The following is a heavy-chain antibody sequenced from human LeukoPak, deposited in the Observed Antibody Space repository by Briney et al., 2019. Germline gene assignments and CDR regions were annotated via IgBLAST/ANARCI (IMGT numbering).Heavy chain of an antibody. CDR3: ARPLQGIVGATGFDY. J-gene: IGHJ4*02. V-gene: IGHV5-51*01. Sequence: GESLKISCQGSEYSFATYWIAWLRQMPGKGLEWMGIIYPSDSDTRYSPSFQGQVTISADKSIKTAYLQWSSLKASDTAMYYCARPLQGIVGATGFDYWGRGTLVTVSS. D-gene: IGHD1-26*01. CDR1: EYSFATYW. CDR2: IYPSDSDT.